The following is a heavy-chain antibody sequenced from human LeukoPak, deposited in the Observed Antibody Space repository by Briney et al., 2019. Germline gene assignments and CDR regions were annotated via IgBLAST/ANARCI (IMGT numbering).Heavy chain of an antibody. CDR2: ITGSTTWT. CDR1: GFTFGNFG. V-gene: IGHV3-23*01. J-gene: IGHJ2*01. D-gene: IGHD3-10*02. CDR3: ARELVSSGTGYFDL. Sequence: GGSLRLSCEASGFTFGNFGMTWVRQAPGKGPQWVSGITGSTTWTYYAASVKGRFTVSRDNSQNTLHLQMNSLRADDTAVYYCARELVSSGTGYFDLWGRGTLVTVSS.